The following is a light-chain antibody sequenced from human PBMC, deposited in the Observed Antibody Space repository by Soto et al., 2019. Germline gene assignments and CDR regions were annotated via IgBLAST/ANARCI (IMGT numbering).Light chain of an antibody. CDR1: SSNIGAGYD. J-gene: IGLJ2*01. CDR2: GNT. CDR3: QSYDSSLGGVV. Sequence: QAVVTQPPSVSGAPGQRVTISCTGSSSNIGAGYDVHWYQQLPGTAPKLLIYGNTNRPSGVPDRFSGSKSGTSASLAITGLQAEDEAGYSCQSYDSSLGGVVFGGGTKVTVL. V-gene: IGLV1-40*01.